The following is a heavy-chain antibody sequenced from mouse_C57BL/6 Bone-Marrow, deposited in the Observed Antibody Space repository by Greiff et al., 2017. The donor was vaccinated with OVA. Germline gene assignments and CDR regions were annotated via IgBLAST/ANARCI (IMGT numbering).Heavy chain of an antibody. D-gene: IGHD1-1*01. CDR3: ARRSPYYGSSPHWYFDV. V-gene: IGHV5-6*02. J-gene: IGHJ1*03. CDR2: ISSGGSYT. Sequence: EVKVVESGGDLVKPGGSLKLSCAASGFTFSSYGMSWVRQTPDKRLEWVATISSGGSYTYYPDSVKGRFTISRDNAKNTLYLHMSSLKSEDTAMYYCARRSPYYGSSPHWYFDVWGTGTTVTVSS. CDR1: GFTFSSYG.